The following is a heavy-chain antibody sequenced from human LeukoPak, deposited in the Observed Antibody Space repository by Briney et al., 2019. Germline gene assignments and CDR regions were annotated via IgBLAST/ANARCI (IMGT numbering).Heavy chain of an antibody. CDR2: IWHDGSIK. CDR1: GFSFSDYG. CDR3: AGDYSNSNNWFDP. D-gene: IGHD4-11*01. J-gene: IGHJ5*02. V-gene: IGHV3-33*01. Sequence: GRSLRLSCAASGFSFSDYGMHWLRQAPGKGLQWVAVIWHDGSIKFYKDSVKGRFTISRDNSQNTLYLQMNSLRAEDTAVYYCAGDYSNSNNWFDPWGQGTPVTVSS.